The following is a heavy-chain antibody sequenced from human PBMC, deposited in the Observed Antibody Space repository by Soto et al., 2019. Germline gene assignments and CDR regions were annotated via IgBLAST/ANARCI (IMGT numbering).Heavy chain of an antibody. CDR3: ASDGGDCGSGSYLGRGC. CDR1: CGYISSYY. J-gene: IGHJ4*02. V-gene: IGHV4-59*12. CDR2: IYYSGST. D-gene: IGHD3-10*01. Sequence: SETLSLTCTVSCGYISSYYWSWIRQSPGKRLEWIEYIYYSGSTNYNPSLKSGVTILVDMSKNQYSLQLSSVTVSVTVVYYCASDGGDCGSGSYLGRGCWGRGTLVTVSS.